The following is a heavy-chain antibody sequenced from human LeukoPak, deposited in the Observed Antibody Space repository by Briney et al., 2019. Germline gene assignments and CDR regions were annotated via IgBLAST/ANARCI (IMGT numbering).Heavy chain of an antibody. CDR1: GYNFTGQY. D-gene: IGHD3-10*01. V-gene: IGHV1-2*02. CDR3: ATGSGTYSPDY. J-gene: IGHJ4*01. Sequence: ASGKVSCKASGYNFTGQYLHWVRQAPGQGLEWMGWITPNSGGTNYAQKFQGRVTMTRDTSISTAYMELSRLRSDDTAIYYCATGSGTYSPDYWGQGTLVTVSS. CDR2: ITPNSGGT.